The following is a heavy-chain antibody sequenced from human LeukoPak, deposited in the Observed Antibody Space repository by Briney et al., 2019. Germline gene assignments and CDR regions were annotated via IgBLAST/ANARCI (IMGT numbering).Heavy chain of an antibody. V-gene: IGHV4-59*01. D-gene: IGHD5-24*01. CDR3: AREQERSFDY. CDR2: IYYSGST. CDR1: GGSFSGYY. J-gene: IGHJ4*02. Sequence: SESLSLTCAVYGGSFSGYYWSWIRQPPGKGLEWIGYIYYSGSTNYNPSLKSRVTISVDTSKNQFSLKLSSVTAADTAVYYCAREQERSFDYWGQGTLVTVSS.